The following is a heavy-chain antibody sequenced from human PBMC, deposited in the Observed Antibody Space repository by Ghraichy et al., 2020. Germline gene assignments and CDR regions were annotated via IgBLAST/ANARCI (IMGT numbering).Heavy chain of an antibody. D-gene: IGHD5-24*01. CDR1: GVSISSSSYY. V-gene: IGHV4-39*01. CDR2: IIYTGTT. Sequence: SETLSLSCTVSGVSISSSSYYWGWIRQPPGKGLEWIGSIIYTGTTYYNPSLKSRVTISVDTSKKQFSLRLSSVTAADTAVYYCARLGREMATITRGADYWGQGTLVTVSS. J-gene: IGHJ4*02. CDR3: ARLGREMATITRGADY.